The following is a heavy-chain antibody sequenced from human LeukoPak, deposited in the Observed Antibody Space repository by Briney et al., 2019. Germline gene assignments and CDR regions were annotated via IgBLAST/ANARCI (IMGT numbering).Heavy chain of an antibody. D-gene: IGHD3-10*01. CDR3: ARAATGSYDWFDP. CDR2: INSDGSTT. CDR1: GFTLNGYW. Sequence: GGSLGLSCAAPGFTLNGYWMHWVRQAPGKGLVWVSRINSDGSTTSYADSVKGRFTISRDNSKNTLYLQMNSLRAEDTAVYFCARAATGSYDWFDPWGQGTLVTVSS. J-gene: IGHJ5*02. V-gene: IGHV3-74*01.